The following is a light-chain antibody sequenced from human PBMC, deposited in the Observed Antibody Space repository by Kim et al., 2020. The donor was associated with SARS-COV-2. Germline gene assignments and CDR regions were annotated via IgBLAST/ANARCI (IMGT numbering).Light chain of an antibody. CDR3: QQYDSHPLT. CDR2: DTS. CDR1: QDITNS. V-gene: IGKV1-33*01. Sequence: DIQMTQSPSSLSASVGDRLTITCQASQDITNSLNWYQQKSGKAPKLLIYDTSNLEAGVPSRFSGSGFGTDFTFTINSLQPEDIATYYCQQYDSHPLTFGGGTKLEI. J-gene: IGKJ4*01.